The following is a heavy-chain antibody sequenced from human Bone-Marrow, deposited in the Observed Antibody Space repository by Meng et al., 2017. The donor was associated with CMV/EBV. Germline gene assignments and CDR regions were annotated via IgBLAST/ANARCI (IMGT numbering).Heavy chain of an antibody. Sequence: ASVKVSCKASGYTFTSYGVNWVRQATGQGLEWMGRINPNSGGTNYAQKFQGRVTMTRDTSISTAYMELSRLRSDDTAVYYCARSRTGYSSSWYGSNAFDIWGQGTMVTVSS. J-gene: IGHJ3*02. CDR2: INPNSGGT. CDR1: GYTFTSYG. CDR3: ARSRTGYSSSWYGSNAFDI. V-gene: IGHV1-2*06. D-gene: IGHD6-13*01.